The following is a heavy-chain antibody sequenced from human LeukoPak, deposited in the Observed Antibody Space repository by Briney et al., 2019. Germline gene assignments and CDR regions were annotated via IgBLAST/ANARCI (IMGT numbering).Heavy chain of an antibody. CDR1: GFTFSSYS. D-gene: IGHD6-13*01. J-gene: IGHJ3*02. Sequence: TGGSLRLSCAASGFTFSSYSTNWVRQAPGKGLEWVSYISSSSSTIYYADSVKGRFTISRDNAKNSLYLQMNSLRAEDTAVYYCARDRNIGYSEWHDAFDTWGQGTMVTVSS. V-gene: IGHV3-48*01. CDR3: ARDRNIGYSEWHDAFDT. CDR2: ISSSSSTI.